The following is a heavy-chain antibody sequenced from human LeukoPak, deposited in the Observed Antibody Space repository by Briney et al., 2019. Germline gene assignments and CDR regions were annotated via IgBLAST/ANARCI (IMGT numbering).Heavy chain of an antibody. V-gene: IGHV4-59*08. J-gene: IGHJ5*02. CDR2: IYYSGST. Sequence: SETLSLTCTVSGGSISSYYWSWIRQPPGKGLEWIGYIYYSGSTNYNPSLKSRVTISVDTSKNQFPLKLSSVTAADTAVYYCARGSGRDWFDPWGQGTLVTVSS. CDR3: ARGSGRDWFDP. D-gene: IGHD6-19*01. CDR1: GGSISSYY.